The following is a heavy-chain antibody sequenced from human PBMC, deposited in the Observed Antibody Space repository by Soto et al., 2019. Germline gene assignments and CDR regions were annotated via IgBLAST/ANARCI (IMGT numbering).Heavy chain of an antibody. D-gene: IGHD3-22*01. Sequence: EVQLVESGGGLVQPGGSLRLSCAASGFTFSSYSMNWVRKAPGKGLEWVSYISSSSSTIYYADSVKGRFTISRDNAKNSLYLQMNSLRDEDTAVYYCARDYYYDSSGYYSLWGQGTLVTISS. CDR1: GFTFSSYS. CDR3: ARDYYYDSSGYYSL. V-gene: IGHV3-48*02. J-gene: IGHJ4*02. CDR2: ISSSSSTI.